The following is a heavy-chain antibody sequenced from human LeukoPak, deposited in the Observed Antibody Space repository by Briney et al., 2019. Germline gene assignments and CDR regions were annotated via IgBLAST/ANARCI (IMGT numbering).Heavy chain of an antibody. CDR3: ARDRGYYGSGSYYHFDY. Sequence: SETLSLTCTVSGGSISSYYWTWIRQPPGKGLQWIGYVYYSGSTNYNPSLKSRVTISVDASKNQFSLKLSSVTAADTAVYYRARDRGYYGSGSYYHFDYWGQGTLVTVSS. D-gene: IGHD3-10*01. CDR1: GGSISSYY. J-gene: IGHJ4*02. CDR2: VYYSGST. V-gene: IGHV4-59*01.